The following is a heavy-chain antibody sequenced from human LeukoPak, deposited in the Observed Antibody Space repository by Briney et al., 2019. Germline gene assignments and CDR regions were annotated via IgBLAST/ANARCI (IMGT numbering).Heavy chain of an antibody. V-gene: IGHV4-34*01. D-gene: IGHD3-16*02. CDR1: GGSFSGYY. CDR3: AGGSAKDYVWGSYRNIYAFDI. CDR2: INHSGST. Sequence: SETLSLTCAVYGGSFSGYYWSWIRQPPGKGLEWIGEINHSGSTNYNPSLKSRVTISVDTSKNQFSLKLSSVTAADTAVYYCAGGSAKDYVWGSYRNIYAFDIWGQGTMVTVSS. J-gene: IGHJ3*02.